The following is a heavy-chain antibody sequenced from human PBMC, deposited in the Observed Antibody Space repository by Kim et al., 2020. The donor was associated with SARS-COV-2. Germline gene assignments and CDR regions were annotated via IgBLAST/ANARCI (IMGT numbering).Heavy chain of an antibody. J-gene: IGHJ3*02. CDR2: IYYSGST. D-gene: IGHD3-10*01. CDR1: GGSISSGGYY. CDR3: ARFGGLVITMVRGVTASPFAFDI. Sequence: SETLSLTCTVSGGSISSGGYYWSWIRQHPGKGLEWIGYIYYSGSTYYNPSLKSRVTISVDTSKNQFSLKLSSVTAADTAVYYCARFGGLVITMVRGVTASPFAFDIWGQGTMVTVSS. V-gene: IGHV4-31*03.